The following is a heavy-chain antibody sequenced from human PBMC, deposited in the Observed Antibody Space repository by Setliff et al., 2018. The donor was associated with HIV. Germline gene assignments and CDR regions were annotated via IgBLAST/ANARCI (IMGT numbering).Heavy chain of an antibody. D-gene: IGHD6-19*01. CDR2: INAANGNT. CDR1: GYTFTTYA. J-gene: IGHJ3*02. Sequence: GASVKVSCKASGYTFTTYAIHWVRQAPGQRLEWMGWINAANGNTKNSQKFQGGVTITRDTSATTAFMELSSLRSEDTAVYYCAREGQWLDLGDAFDIWGQGTVVTVSS. V-gene: IGHV1-3*01. CDR3: AREGQWLDLGDAFDI.